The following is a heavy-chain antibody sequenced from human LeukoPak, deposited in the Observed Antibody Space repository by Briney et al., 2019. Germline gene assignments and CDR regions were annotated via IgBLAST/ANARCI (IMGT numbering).Heavy chain of an antibody. Sequence: VRSLRLSCAASAFTFDDYAMHWVRQTPGKGLEWVSGISWSSDGIGYADSVKGRFTISRDNAENSLYLQMNRLRGEDTALYHCARDISSSASILDYWGQGTLVTVSS. D-gene: IGHD6-13*01. V-gene: IGHV3-9*01. CDR3: ARDISSSASILDY. CDR2: ISWSSDGI. CDR1: AFTFDDYA. J-gene: IGHJ4*02.